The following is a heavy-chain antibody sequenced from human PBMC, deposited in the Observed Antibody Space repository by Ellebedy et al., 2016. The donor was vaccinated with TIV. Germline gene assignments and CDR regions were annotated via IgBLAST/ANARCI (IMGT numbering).Heavy chain of an antibody. V-gene: IGHV4-59*01. Sequence: MPSETLSLTCTVSGGSIRSYYWSWIRQSPGRGLEWIGFVSNGGRTNYSPSLNSLVTISLDTSKNQFSLKLRSLTAADSAVYYCSRDLGYTYGYGDYFYSCRDVWGQGTTVTISS. CDR2: VSNGGRT. CDR1: GGSIRSYY. D-gene: IGHD5-18*01. J-gene: IGHJ6*02. CDR3: SRDLGYTYGYGDYFYSCRDV.